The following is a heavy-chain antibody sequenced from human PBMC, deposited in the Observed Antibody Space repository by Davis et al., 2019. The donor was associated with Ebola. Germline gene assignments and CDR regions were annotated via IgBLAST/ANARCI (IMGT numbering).Heavy chain of an antibody. CDR3: ASLEMATISGHYYYYGMDV. D-gene: IGHD5-24*01. V-gene: IGHV4-59*01. J-gene: IGHJ6*02. Sequence: PSETLSLTCTVSGGSISSYYWSWIRQPPGKGLEWIGYIYYSGSTNYNPSLKSRVTISVDTSKNQFSLKLSSVTAADTAVYYCASLEMATISGHYYYYGMDVWGQGTTVTVSS. CDR2: IYYSGST. CDR1: GGSISSYY.